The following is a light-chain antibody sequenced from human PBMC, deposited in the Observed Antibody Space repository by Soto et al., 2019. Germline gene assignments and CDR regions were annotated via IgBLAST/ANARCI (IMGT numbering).Light chain of an antibody. CDR3: RQRSNWPPVP. Sequence: DIAISQSPGNRSFSRGSRATLSSGPTKRVKTSLVWYQQRPGRAPRLLIYDASHRAAGIPARFCGSGFGTDFTLTISSLEPEDDAVYYCRQRSNWPPVPFGQGTRLEI. CDR1: KRVKTS. CDR2: DAS. V-gene: IGKV3-11*01. J-gene: IGKJ5*01.